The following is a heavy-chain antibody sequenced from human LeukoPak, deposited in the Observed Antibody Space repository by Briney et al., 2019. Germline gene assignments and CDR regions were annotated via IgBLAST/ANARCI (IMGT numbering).Heavy chain of an antibody. V-gene: IGHV3-7*02. Sequence: TGGSLRLSCAASGFTFSSYWMTWVRQAPGRGLEWVANIKGDGSEKYYADSVRSQFSISRDNTKNSLYLQMNSLRAEDTAVYYCAMFGLVAAIDSWGQGTLVTVSS. D-gene: IGHD5-12*01. CDR1: GFTFSSYW. J-gene: IGHJ4*02. CDR2: IKGDGSEK. CDR3: AMFGLVAAIDS.